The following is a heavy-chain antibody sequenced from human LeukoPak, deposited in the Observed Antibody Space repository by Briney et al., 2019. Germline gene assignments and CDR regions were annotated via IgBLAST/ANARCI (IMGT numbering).Heavy chain of an antibody. CDR2: ISYDGSNK. D-gene: IGHD1-26*01. CDR3: AKHSGSYPKGYFDY. Sequence: GGSLRLSCAASGFTFSSYAMHWVRQAPGKGLEWVAVISYDGSNKYYADSVKGRFTISRDNSKNTLYLQMNSLRAEDTAVYYCAKHSGSYPKGYFDYWGQGTLVTVSS. V-gene: IGHV3-30*04. J-gene: IGHJ4*02. CDR1: GFTFSSYA.